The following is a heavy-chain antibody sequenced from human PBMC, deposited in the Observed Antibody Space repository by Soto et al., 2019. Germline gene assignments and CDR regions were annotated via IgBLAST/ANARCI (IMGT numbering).Heavy chain of an antibody. D-gene: IGHD2-2*01. J-gene: IGHJ6*02. Sequence: PSETLSLTCTVSGGSISSGGYYWSWIRQHPGKGLEWIGYIYYSGSTYYNPSLKSRVTISVDTSKNQFSLKLSSVTAADTAVYYCARDGRYCSSTSCALRYYYYGMDVWGQGTTVTAP. CDR3: ARDGRYCSSTSCALRYYYYGMDV. CDR2: IYYSGST. V-gene: IGHV4-31*03. CDR1: GGSISSGGYY.